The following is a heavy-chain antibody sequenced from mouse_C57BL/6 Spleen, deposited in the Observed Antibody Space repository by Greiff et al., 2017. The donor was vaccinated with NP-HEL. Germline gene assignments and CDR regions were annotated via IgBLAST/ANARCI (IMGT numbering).Heavy chain of an antibody. CDR3: ARDYYDYESYAMDY. Sequence: QVQLQQSGAELVRPGASVKLSCKASGYTFTDYYINWVKQRPGQGLEWIARIYPGSGNTYYNEKFKGKATLTAEKSSSTAYMQLSSLTSEDSAVYFCARDYYDYESYAMDYWGQGTSVTVSS. CDR1: GYTFTDYY. CDR2: IYPGSGNT. D-gene: IGHD2-4*01. V-gene: IGHV1-76*01. J-gene: IGHJ4*01.